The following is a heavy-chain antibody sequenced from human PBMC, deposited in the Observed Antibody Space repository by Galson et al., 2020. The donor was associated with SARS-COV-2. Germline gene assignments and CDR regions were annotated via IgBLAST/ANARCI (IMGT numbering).Heavy chain of an antibody. CDR1: GGSISSGGYY. CDR3: AREYYDILTGYYGVGY. V-gene: IGHV4-31*03. J-gene: IGHJ4*02. CDR2: IYYSGST. Sequence: SESLSLTCTVSGGSISSGGYYWSWIRQHPGKGLEWIGYIYYSGSTYYNPSLKSRVTISVDTSKNQFSLKLSSVTAADTAVYYCAREYYDILTGYYGVGYWGQGTLVTVSS. D-gene: IGHD3-9*01.